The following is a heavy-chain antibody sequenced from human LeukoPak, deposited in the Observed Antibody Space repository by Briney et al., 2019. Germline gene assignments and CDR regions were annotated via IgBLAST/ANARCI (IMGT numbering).Heavy chain of an antibody. CDR2: ISAYNGNT. CDR3: ASSENPDAFDI. V-gene: IGHV1-18*01. CDR1: GYTFTSYA. J-gene: IGHJ3*02. Sequence: ASVKVSCKASGYTFTSYAMNWVRQAPGQGLEWMGWISAYNGNTNYAQKLQGRVTMTTDTSTSTAYMELRSLRSDDTAVYYCASSENPDAFDIWGQGTMVTVSS.